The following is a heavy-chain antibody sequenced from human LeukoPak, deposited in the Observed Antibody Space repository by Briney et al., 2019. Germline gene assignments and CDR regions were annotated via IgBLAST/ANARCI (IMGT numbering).Heavy chain of an antibody. CDR3: ARDPRHYGDFADY. CDR2: ISYDGSNK. J-gene: IGHJ4*02. Sequence: PGGSLRLSCAASGFTFSSYAMHWVRQAPGKGLEWVAVISYDGSNKYYADPVKGRFTISRDNAKNSLYLQMNSLRAEDTAVYYCARDPRHYGDFADYWGQGTLVTVSS. V-gene: IGHV3-30*04. CDR1: GFTFSSYA. D-gene: IGHD4-17*01.